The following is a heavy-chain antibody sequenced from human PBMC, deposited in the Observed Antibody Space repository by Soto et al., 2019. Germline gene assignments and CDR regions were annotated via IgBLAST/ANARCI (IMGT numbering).Heavy chain of an antibody. CDR1: GFNFDDFA. D-gene: IGHD2-8*01. CDR2: IRNQTYHETT. CDR3: TAGKLYPSLDFDY. V-gene: IGHV3-49*04. J-gene: IGHJ4*02. Sequence: PGGSLRLSCTGSGFNFDDFAINWVRQAPGKGLEWVGLIRNQTYHETTEYAASVKGRFTISRDDSKSIAYLQMNSLKTEDTAVYYCTAGKLYPSLDFDYWGQGTLVTVSS.